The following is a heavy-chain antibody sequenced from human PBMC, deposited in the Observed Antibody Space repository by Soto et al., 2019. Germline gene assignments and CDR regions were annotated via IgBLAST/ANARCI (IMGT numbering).Heavy chain of an antibody. J-gene: IGHJ5*02. CDR1: GGSISSGANY. V-gene: IGHV4-31*03. CDR2: IYYSGSA. Sequence: PSETLSLTCTVSGGSISSGANYWSWVRQGPGKGLEWIGNIYYSGSAYYNPSLKSRLTMSVDTSKNSFSLKLTSVTAADTAVYYCARVLCSSTTCYFPGWFDPWGQGTLVTVSS. D-gene: IGHD2-2*01. CDR3: ARVLCSSTTCYFPGWFDP.